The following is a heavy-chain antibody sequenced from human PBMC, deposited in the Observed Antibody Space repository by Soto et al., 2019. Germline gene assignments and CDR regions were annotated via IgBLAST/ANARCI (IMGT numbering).Heavy chain of an antibody. CDR2: ASGSGITT. Sequence: PGGSLRLSCAASGFTLGNFAMSWVRQAPGKGLEWVAVASGSGITTKYAASVKGRFIISKDNSNNTLSLEMHSLRAEDTGVYYCEKGRLRGLNNGNFDFWGQGTLVTVYS. V-gene: IGHV3-23*01. D-gene: IGHD1-20*01. CDR1: GFTLGNFA. CDR3: EKGRLRGLNNGNFDF. J-gene: IGHJ4*02.